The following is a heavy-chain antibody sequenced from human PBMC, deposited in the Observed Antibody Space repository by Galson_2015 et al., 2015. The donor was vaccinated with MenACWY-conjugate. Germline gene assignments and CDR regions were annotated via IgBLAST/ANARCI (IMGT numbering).Heavy chain of an antibody. CDR1: GSNFLPYW. D-gene: IGHD1-26*01. Sequence: QSGAEVTKPGESLKISCKASGSNFLPYWIGWVRQVPGKGLEWVGLISPIDSKTRYSPAFEGRVTISADNSITTAYLQWNSLQASDTAMYYCARHPPGGRGMDVWGQGTTVTVSS. V-gene: IGHV5-51*01. J-gene: IGHJ6*02. CDR3: ARHPPGGRGMDV. CDR2: ISPIDSKT.